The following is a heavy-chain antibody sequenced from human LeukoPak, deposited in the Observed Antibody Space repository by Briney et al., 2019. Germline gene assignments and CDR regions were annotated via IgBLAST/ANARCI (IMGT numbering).Heavy chain of an antibody. J-gene: IGHJ4*02. V-gene: IGHV3-74*01. CDR1: GLTFSTYW. Sequence: GGSLRLSCAASGLTFSTYWMHWVRQAPGKGLVWVSRINSDGSSTSYADSVRGRFTISRDNAKNTLYMQMNSLRAEDTAVYYCATSITMFDYWGQGTLVTVSS. CDR3: ATSITMFDY. CDR2: INSDGSST. D-gene: IGHD3-10*01.